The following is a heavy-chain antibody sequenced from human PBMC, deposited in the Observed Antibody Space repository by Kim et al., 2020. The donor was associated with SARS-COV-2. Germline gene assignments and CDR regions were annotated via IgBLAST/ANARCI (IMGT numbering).Heavy chain of an antibody. Sequence: SETLSLTCAVYGGSFSGYYWTWIRQPPGKGLEWVGEVNHSGTTNYSPTLKSRVTISLDTSKEQFSLKVTSVTAADTAVYYCARGPGIIMVEGVLSNWGQGTLVTVSS. CDR2: VNHSGTT. V-gene: IGHV4-34*01. CDR1: GGSFSGYY. CDR3: ARGPGIIMVEGVLSN. D-gene: IGHD3-10*01. J-gene: IGHJ4*02.